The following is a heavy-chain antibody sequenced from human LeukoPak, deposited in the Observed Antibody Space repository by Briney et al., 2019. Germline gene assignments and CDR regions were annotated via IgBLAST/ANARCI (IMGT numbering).Heavy chain of an antibody. Sequence: SETLSLTCAVYGASFSGYYWTWIRQPPGKGLEWMGEINHSGSTNCNPSLRSRVTISVDTSKHQFSLKLSSVTAADTAVYYCASTTYFYDTSGYTGNAFDIWGQGTMVTVSS. CDR1: GASFSGYY. V-gene: IGHV4-34*01. CDR2: INHSGST. D-gene: IGHD3-22*01. J-gene: IGHJ3*02. CDR3: ASTTYFYDTSGYTGNAFDI.